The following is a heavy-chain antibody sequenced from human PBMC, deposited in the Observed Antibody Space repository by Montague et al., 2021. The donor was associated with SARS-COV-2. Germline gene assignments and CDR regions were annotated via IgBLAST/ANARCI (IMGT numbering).Heavy chain of an antibody. D-gene: IGHD1-1*01. V-gene: IGHV4-30-4*08. Sequence: TLSLTCNVSGGSIKTTEYYWGWSRRSPGRGLGWIGYVYFSGTTYFNPSLETRTTILIDTSKSYFSLKLSAVTAADTAVYFCVRAADNYYPSGHLDGFDLWGLGTLVTVSS. CDR3: VRAADNYYPSGHLDGFDL. CDR1: GGSIKTTEYY. CDR2: VYFSGTT. J-gene: IGHJ4*02.